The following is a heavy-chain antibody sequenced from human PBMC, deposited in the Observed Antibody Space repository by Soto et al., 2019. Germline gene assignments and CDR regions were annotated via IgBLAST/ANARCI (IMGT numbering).Heavy chain of an antibody. CDR1: GGSISSSSYY. CDR2: IYYSGST. J-gene: IGHJ5*02. Sequence: PSETLSLTCTVSGGSISSSSYYWGWIRQPPGKGLEWIGSIYYSGSTYYNPSLKSRVTISVDTSKNQFSLQLNSVTPEDTAVYYCARGQWLANPLEGPWGQGTLVTVSS. D-gene: IGHD6-19*01. CDR3: ARGQWLANPLEGP. V-gene: IGHV4-39*01.